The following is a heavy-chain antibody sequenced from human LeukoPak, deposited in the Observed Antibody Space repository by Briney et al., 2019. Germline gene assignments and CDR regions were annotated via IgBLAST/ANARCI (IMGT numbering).Heavy chain of an antibody. CDR3: ARDSTYWYDSGSSGPHYFDY. CDR1: GFIFSNYA. Sequence: PAQSLRPSSAAFGFIFSNYAMHCDRQAPGKWIEWVALISSDGSQTYHADSVKGRFSIYRDNCKNTLYLQLNSPRAEDTSVYYCARDSTYWYDSGSSGPHYFDYWGQGTLVTVSS. CDR2: ISSDGSQT. J-gene: IGHJ4*02. D-gene: IGHD3-10*01. V-gene: IGHV3-30*01.